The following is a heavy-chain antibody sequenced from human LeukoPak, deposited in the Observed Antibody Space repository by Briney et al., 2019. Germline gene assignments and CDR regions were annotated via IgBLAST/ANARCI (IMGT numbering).Heavy chain of an antibody. CDR1: GFTFNNYW. Sequence: PGGSLRLSCAASGFTFNNYWIQWVRQVPGKGLVWVSRINNDGSSASYVDSVKGRFTISRDNAKNTLFLQMNSLRAEDTAVYYCARRGTGHGMDVWGQGTTVIVSS. CDR2: INNDGSSA. J-gene: IGHJ6*02. CDR3: ARRGTGHGMDV. D-gene: IGHD1-1*01. V-gene: IGHV3-74*01.